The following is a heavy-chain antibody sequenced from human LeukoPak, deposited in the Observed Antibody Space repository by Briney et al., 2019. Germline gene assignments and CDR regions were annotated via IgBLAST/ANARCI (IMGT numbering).Heavy chain of an antibody. V-gene: IGHV3-23*01. J-gene: IGHJ4*02. D-gene: IGHD6-19*01. Sequence: PGGSLRLSCAASGFTFSSYAMSWVRQAPGKGLEWVSTITGSGGTTFYADSVKGRFTISRDNSKNTLYLRISSLRAEDTAVYYCAKRNSTGWYYFDYWGQGVLATVSS. CDR3: AKRNSTGWYYFDY. CDR1: GFTFSSYA. CDR2: ITGSGGTT.